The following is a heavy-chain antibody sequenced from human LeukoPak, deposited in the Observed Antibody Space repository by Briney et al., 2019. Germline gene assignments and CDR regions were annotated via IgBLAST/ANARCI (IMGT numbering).Heavy chain of an antibody. D-gene: IGHD1-26*01. CDR1: GGSISSSGYY. CDR3: ARHEYSGSYYGLSWFDP. V-gene: IGHV4-39*01. J-gene: IGHJ5*02. CDR2: IYYSGST. Sequence: SETLSLTCTVSGGSISSSGYYWGWIRQPPGKGLEWIASIYYSGSTYYNPSLKSRVTISVDTSKNQLSLKLSSLPAADTAVDYCARHEYSGSYYGLSWFDPWGQGTLVTVSS.